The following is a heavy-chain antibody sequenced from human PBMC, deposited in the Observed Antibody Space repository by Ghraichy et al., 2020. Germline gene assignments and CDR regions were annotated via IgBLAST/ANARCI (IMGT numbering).Heavy chain of an antibody. D-gene: IGHD4-11*01. CDR2: ISSSGST. V-gene: IGHV4-39*07. CDR3: ARPLRGDYDYINYDYYYYMDV. Sequence: SETLSLTCTVSGGSISSSSFYWGWIRQPPGKGLEWIGSISSSGSTYYNPSLKSRVTISVDTSKNQFSLKLSSVTAADTAVYYCARPLRGDYDYINYDYYYYMDVWGKGTTVTVSS. CDR1: GGSISSSSFY. J-gene: IGHJ6*03.